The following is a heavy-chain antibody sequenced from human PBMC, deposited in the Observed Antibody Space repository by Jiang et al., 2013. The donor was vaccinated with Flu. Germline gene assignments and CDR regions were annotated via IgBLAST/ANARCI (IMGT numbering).Heavy chain of an antibody. Sequence: RLSCAASGFTFSDYYMSWIRQAPGKGLEWVSYISSSGSTIYYADSVKGRFTISRDNAKNSLYLQMNSLRAEDTAVYYCARGWITMVQGVPDPWGQGTLVTVSS. CDR1: GFTFSDYY. D-gene: IGHD3-10*01. V-gene: IGHV3-11*01. CDR2: ISSSGSTI. J-gene: IGHJ5*02. CDR3: ARGWITMVQGVPDP.